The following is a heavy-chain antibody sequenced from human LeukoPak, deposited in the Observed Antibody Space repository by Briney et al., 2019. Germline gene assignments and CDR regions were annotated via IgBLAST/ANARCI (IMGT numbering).Heavy chain of an antibody. V-gene: IGHV1-2*02. Sequence: ASVKVSCKASGYTFTAYYMHWMRQAPGQGPEWIGWINPNSDGTNSAQKFQGRVTMTSDTSISTAYMELSSLRSDDTAIYYCARAKVLVPDHWGQGTLVTVSS. CDR1: GYTFTAYY. CDR3: ARAKVLVPDH. J-gene: IGHJ4*02. CDR2: INPNSDGT.